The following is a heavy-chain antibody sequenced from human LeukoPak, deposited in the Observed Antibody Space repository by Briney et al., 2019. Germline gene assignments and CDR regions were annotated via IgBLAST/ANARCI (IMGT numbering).Heavy chain of an antibody. CDR1: GYTFTSYG. CDR3: ARVDHSSTWFHVDY. CDR2: ISGYNGNT. D-gene: IGHD6-13*01. Sequence: ASVKVSCKASGYTFTSYGLSWVRQAPGQGLEWMGWISGYNGNTNYAQKIQGRVTMTTDTSTGTAYMELRSLRPDDTAVYYCARVDHSSTWFHVDYWGQGSLVTVSS. V-gene: IGHV1-18*01. J-gene: IGHJ4*02.